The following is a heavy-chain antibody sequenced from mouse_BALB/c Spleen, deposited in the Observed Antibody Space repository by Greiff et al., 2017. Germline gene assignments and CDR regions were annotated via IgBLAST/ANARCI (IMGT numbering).Heavy chain of an antibody. Sequence: QVQLQQSGAELVRPGSSVKISCKASGYAFSSYWMHWVKQRPGQGLEWIGEINPNNGRTNYNEKFKSKATLTVDKSSSTAYMQLSSLTSEDSAVYYCARCRFFYGNYGYFDYWGQGTTLTVSS. D-gene: IGHD2-1*01. V-gene: IGHV1S81*02. CDR1: GYAFSSYW. CDR2: INPNNGRT. J-gene: IGHJ2*01. CDR3: ARCRFFYGNYGYFDY.